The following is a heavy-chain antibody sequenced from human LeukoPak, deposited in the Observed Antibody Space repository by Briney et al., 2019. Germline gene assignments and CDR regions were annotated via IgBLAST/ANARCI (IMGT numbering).Heavy chain of an antibody. CDR2: MSYSGST. J-gene: IGHJ3*02. D-gene: IGHD2-2*01. Sequence: SETLSLTCTVSGGSISSSSYYWGWIRQPPGTGLEWIGSMSYSGSTYYNPSLKSRSTISVDTSKNQFSLKLTSVTAADTAVYYCARDGGIVVPAAPAAFDIWGQGTMVTVSS. CDR3: ARDGGIVVPAAPAAFDI. CDR1: GGSISSSSYY. V-gene: IGHV4-39*07.